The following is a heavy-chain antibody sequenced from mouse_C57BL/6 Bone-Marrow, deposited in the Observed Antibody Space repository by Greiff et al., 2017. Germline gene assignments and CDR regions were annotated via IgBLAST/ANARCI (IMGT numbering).Heavy chain of an antibody. V-gene: IGHV5-17*01. Sequence: EVQLQQSGGGLVKPGGSLKLSCAASGFTFSDYGMHWVRQAPEKGLEWVAYISSGSSTIYYADTVKGRFTISRDNAKNTLFLQMTSLSSEDTAMYYCARTLLLDAMDYWGQGTSVTVT. D-gene: IGHD1-1*01. CDR3: ARTLLLDAMDY. CDR2: ISSGSSTI. CDR1: GFTFSDYG. J-gene: IGHJ4*01.